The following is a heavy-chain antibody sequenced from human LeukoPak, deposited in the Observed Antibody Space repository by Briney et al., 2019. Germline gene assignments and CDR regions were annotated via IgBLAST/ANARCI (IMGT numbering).Heavy chain of an antibody. CDR2: INTYNGNT. J-gene: IGHJ6*02. D-gene: IGHD3-9*01. CDR3: ARDRDILTGYSYYYYYGMDV. V-gene: IGHV1-18*01. CDR1: GYTFLSYG. Sequence: ASVKVSCKASGYTFLSYGISWVRQAPGQGLEWMGWINTYNGNTNYAQKLQGRVTMTTDTSTSTAYMELRSLRSDDTAVYYCARDRDILTGYSYYYYYGMDVWGQGTTVTVSS.